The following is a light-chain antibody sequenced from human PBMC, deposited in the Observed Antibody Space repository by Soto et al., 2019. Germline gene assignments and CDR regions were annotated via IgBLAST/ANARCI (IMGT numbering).Light chain of an antibody. CDR1: QSISSH. V-gene: IGKV1-39*01. Sequence: DIPPTHCLSSLSASFGDTVTITCRASQSISSHLNWYQQKPGKAPNLLMYTASNLQSGVPSRFSGSGSGTDFTLTISSLQPEDFATYYCQQSYSTPISFGQGTRLEIK. J-gene: IGKJ5*01. CDR3: QQSYSTPIS. CDR2: TAS.